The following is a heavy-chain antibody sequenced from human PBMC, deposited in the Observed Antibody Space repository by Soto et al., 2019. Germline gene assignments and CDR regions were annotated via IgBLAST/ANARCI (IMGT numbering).Heavy chain of an antibody. V-gene: IGHV1-18*04. CDR1: GYTFTTYD. J-gene: IGHJ5*02. D-gene: IGHD6-6*01. Sequence: ASVKVSCKASGYTFTTYDITWVRQAPGQGLEWMGWISGYNGNTKYAPRLQGRVTLTTETSTSTAYMELRSLTSDDTAVYYCARDSTARLAWFDPWGQGTPVTVSS. CDR3: ARDSTARLAWFDP. CDR2: ISGYNGNT.